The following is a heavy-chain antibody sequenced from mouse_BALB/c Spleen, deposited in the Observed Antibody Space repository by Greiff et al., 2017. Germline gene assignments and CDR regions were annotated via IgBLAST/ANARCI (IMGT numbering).Heavy chain of an antibody. D-gene: IGHD2-14*01. J-gene: IGHJ2*01. CDR1: GYTFTSYW. CDR3: ARKRYDYFDY. Sequence: QVQLKESGAELARPGASVKLSCKASGYTFTSYWMQWVKQRPGQGLEWIGAIYPGDGDTRYTQKFKGKATLTADKSSSTAYMQLSSLASEDSAVYYCARKRYDYFDYWGQGTTLTVSS. CDR2: IYPGDGDT. V-gene: IGHV1-87*01.